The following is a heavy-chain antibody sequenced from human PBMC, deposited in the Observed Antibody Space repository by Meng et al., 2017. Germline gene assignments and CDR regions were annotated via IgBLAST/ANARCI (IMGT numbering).Heavy chain of an antibody. CDR3: AINYYDNSGYSDY. CDR1: GFTFSSYS. Sequence: GGSLRLSCAASGFTFSSYSMNWVRQAPGKGLEWVSSISSSSSYIYYADSVKGRFTISRDNAKNSLYLQMNSLRVEDTAVYYCAINYYDNSGYSDYWGQGTLVTVSS. J-gene: IGHJ4*02. CDR2: ISSSSSYI. D-gene: IGHD3-22*01. V-gene: IGHV3-21*01.